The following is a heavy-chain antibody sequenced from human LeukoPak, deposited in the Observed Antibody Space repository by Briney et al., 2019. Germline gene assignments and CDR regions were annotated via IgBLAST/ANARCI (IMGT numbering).Heavy chain of an antibody. CDR3: ARDRKEYFDR. J-gene: IGHJ2*01. V-gene: IGHV3-11*01. Sequence: PGGSLRLSCAASGFTFSDYYMSWIRQAPAKGQEWVSYISSSGSTIYYADSVKGRFTISRDNAKNSLYLQMNSLRAKDTAVYYCARDRKEYFDRWGRGTLVTVSS. CDR2: ISSSGSTI. CDR1: GFTFSDYY.